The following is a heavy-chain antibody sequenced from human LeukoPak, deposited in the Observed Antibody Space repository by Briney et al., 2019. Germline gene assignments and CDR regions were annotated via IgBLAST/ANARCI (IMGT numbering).Heavy chain of an antibody. CDR2: IYYSGST. Sequence: PSETLSLTCTVSGGSISSSSYYWGWIRQPPGKGLEWIGSIYYSGSTYYNPSLKSRVTISVDTSKNQFSLKLSSVTAADTAVYYCSRDRPTTYYYYHMDVWGKGTTVTVSS. CDR1: GGSISSSSYY. CDR3: SRDRPTTYYYYHMDV. J-gene: IGHJ6*03. D-gene: IGHD5-12*01. V-gene: IGHV4-39*02.